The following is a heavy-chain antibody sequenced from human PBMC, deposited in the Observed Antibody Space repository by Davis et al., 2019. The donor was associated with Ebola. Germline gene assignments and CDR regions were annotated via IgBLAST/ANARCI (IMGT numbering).Heavy chain of an antibody. J-gene: IGHJ4*02. CDR3: ARGYGSGRHFDY. V-gene: IGHV3-30*02. Sequence: GGSLRLSCAASGFPFSTYAMHWLRQAPGKGLEWVAFMRYDGSAELYADSVKGRFTISRDNAKNSLYLQMNSLTDEDTAIYYCARGYGSGRHFDYWGQGTLVTVSS. D-gene: IGHD3-10*01. CDR2: MRYDGSAE. CDR1: GFPFSTYA.